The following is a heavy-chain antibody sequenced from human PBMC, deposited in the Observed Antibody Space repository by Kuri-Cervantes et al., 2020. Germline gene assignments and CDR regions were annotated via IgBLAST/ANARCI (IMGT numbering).Heavy chain of an antibody. CDR3: AKGGVLLWFGDPDDYFDY. CDR2: ISWTSGSI. Sequence: GGSLRLSCAPSGSTFDDYAMHWVRPAPGKGLEWVSGISWTSGSIGYADSVKGRFTISRDNAKNSLYLQMNSLRAEDTALYYCAKGGVLLWFGDPDDYFDYWGQGTLVTVSS. CDR1: GSTFDDYA. V-gene: IGHV3-9*01. D-gene: IGHD3-10*01. J-gene: IGHJ4*02.